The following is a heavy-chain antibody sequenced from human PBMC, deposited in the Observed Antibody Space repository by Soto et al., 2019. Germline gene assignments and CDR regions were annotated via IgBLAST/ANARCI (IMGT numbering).Heavy chain of an antibody. Sequence: QVQLVQSGAEVKKPGSSVKVSCKASGGTFSNYAISWVRQAPGQGLEWMGGIIPIFGTANYAQKFQGRVKSTADESTSTAYMELSSLRSEDTAVYYCATHHDYGGNYYYYGMDVWGQGTTVTVSS. CDR1: GGTFSNYA. D-gene: IGHD4-17*01. V-gene: IGHV1-69*12. J-gene: IGHJ6*02. CDR2: IIPIFGTA. CDR3: ATHHDYGGNYYYYGMDV.